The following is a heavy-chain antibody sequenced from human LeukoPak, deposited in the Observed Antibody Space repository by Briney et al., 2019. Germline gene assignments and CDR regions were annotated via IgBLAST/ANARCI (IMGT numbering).Heavy chain of an antibody. CDR2: INSDGSSK. V-gene: IGHV3-74*01. CDR1: EFTFSTYW. J-gene: IGHJ2*01. CDR3: ARWGYSNSPFDL. Sequence: GGSLRLSCAASEFTFSTYWMHWVRQAPGKGLMWVSRINSDGSSKNYADSVKGRFTISRDNAKNTLYLQMNSLRAEDTAMYYCARWGYSNSPFDLWGRGTLVTVSS. D-gene: IGHD6-13*01.